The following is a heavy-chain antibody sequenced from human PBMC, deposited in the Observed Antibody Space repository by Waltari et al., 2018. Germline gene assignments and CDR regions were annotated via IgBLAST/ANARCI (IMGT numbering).Heavy chain of an antibody. CDR1: GFPFHTYV. CDR3: TRAGWLDY. J-gene: IGHJ4*02. CDR2: ISSSANIQ. V-gene: IGHV3-48*02. D-gene: IGHD6-19*01. Sequence: EVQLVESGGGFVQPGGFLRLPWPPSGFPFHTYVLTLVRQAPGKGLEWVTFISSSANIQPYADSVKGRFTISRDNAKNSLYLQMNSLRNEDTAVYYCTRAGWLDYWGRGTLVTVSS.